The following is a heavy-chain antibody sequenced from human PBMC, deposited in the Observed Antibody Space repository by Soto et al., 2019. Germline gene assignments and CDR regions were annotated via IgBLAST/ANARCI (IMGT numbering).Heavy chain of an antibody. CDR2: ISSDGSNK. Sequence: GGSLRLSCAASGFTLSHYGIHWVRQAPGTGLGWLAFISSDGSNKHYAASVRGRCTVSRDNSKNTLYLQMNSLRAEDTAVYFCARYSGKYQGPIDYWGQGTLVTVSS. J-gene: IGHJ4*02. CDR3: ARYSGKYQGPIDY. D-gene: IGHD1-26*01. V-gene: IGHV3-30*03. CDR1: GFTLSHYG.